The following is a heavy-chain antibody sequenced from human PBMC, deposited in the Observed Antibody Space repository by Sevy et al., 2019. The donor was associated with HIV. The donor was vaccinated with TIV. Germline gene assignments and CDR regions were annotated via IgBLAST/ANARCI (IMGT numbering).Heavy chain of an antibody. CDR3: AKGLILELSWYGMDV. D-gene: IGHD3-3*01. CDR2: IYSDGNT. Sequence: GGSLRLSCAASGFTVSNKFMNWVRQAPGKGLEWVSVIYSDGNTYYADSVKVRFTISRDNYKNTVHLQMNSLRTEDTAVYYCAKGLILELSWYGMDVWGQGTTVTVSS. J-gene: IGHJ6*02. CDR1: GFTVSNKF. V-gene: IGHV3-53*01.